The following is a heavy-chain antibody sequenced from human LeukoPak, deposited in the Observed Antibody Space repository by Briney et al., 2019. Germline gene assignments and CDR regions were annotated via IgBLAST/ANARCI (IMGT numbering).Heavy chain of an antibody. D-gene: IGHD3-3*01. V-gene: IGHV3-20*04. Sequence: GGSLRLSCAASGFTFDDYGMSWVRQAPGKGPEWVSGINWNGGSTGYADSVKGRFTISRDNAKNSLYLQMNSLRAEDTALYYCARGSAFWSGYYRNYYYMDVWGKGTTVTVSS. J-gene: IGHJ6*03. CDR3: ARGSAFWSGYYRNYYYMDV. CDR2: INWNGGST. CDR1: GFTFDDYG.